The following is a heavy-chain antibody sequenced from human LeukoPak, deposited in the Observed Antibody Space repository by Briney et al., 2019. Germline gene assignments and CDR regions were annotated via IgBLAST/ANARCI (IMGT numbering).Heavy chain of an antibody. V-gene: IGHV1-8*03. Sequence: ASVKVSCKASGYTFTSYDINWVRQATGQGLEWMGWMNPNSGNTGYAQKFQGRVTITRNTSISTAYMELSSLRSEDTAVYYCARMSYSNYAEDYWGQGTLVTVSS. CDR2: MNPNSGNT. D-gene: IGHD4-11*01. J-gene: IGHJ4*02. CDR1: GYTFTSYD. CDR3: ARMSYSNYAEDY.